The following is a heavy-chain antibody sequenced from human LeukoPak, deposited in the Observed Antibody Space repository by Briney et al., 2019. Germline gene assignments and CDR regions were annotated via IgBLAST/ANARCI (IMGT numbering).Heavy chain of an antibody. CDR2: IWHDGSNK. CDR3: ARDIYHYYMDV. V-gene: IGHV3-33*01. J-gene: IGHJ6*03. Sequence: PGRSLRLSCAASGFTFSSYSMHWVRQAPGKGLEWVADIWHDGSNKNYSDSVKGRFTISRDSSKNTLYLQMNSLRAEDTAVYHCARDIYHYYMDVWGKGTTVTFSS. CDR1: GFTFSSYS.